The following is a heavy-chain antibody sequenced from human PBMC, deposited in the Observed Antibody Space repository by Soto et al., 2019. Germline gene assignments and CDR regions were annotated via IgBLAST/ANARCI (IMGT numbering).Heavy chain of an antibody. D-gene: IGHD3-10*02. CDR1: GYIFSGHA. CDR3: GRDQSGTGYYVDWFDP. V-gene: IGHV1-3*01. Sequence: QVHFVQSGAEVKTPGASVKVSWKASGYIFSGHARHWLRQAPGQRPEWLGWTNAGNSKTYYSEKFEGRVTFTRDTVATTVNMELTSLTSEDTAVYYCGRDQSGTGYYVDWFDPWGQGTLVTVSS. CDR2: TNAGNSKT. J-gene: IGHJ5*02.